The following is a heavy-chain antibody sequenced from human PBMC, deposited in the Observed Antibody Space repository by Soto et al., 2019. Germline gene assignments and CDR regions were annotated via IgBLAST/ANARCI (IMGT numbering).Heavy chain of an antibody. Sequence: GASLKISCRGSGFTFTNYWIAWVRQMPGKGLEWMGIIYPGDSETSYSPSFQGQVIISADKSINTAYLQWSSLRASDPAMYYCARLGVADIVVGPAAERRLYYYYYGMDVWGQGTTVTVSS. V-gene: IGHV5-51*01. J-gene: IGHJ6*02. CDR2: IYPGDSET. CDR3: ARLGVADIVVGPAAERRLYYYYYGMDV. D-gene: IGHD2-2*01. CDR1: GFTFTNYW.